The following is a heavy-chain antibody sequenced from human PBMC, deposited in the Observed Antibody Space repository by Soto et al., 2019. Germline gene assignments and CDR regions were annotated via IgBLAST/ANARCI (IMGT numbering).Heavy chain of an antibody. J-gene: IGHJ4*02. CDR2: INHSGST. Sequence: LCPPPAVVWGDFVGFCCGWVRQPPGTGLEWIGEINHSGSTNYNPSLKSRVTISVDTSKNQFSLKLTSVTAADTAVYYCARDKITGLFDYWGQGTLVTVS. V-gene: IGHV4-34*01. CDR3: ARDKITGLFDY. D-gene: IGHD2-8*02. CDR1: WGDFVGFC.